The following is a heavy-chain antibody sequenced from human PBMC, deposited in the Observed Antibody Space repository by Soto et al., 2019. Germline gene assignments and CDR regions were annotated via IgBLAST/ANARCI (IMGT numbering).Heavy chain of an antibody. CDR1: GFTFSNAW. J-gene: IGHJ4*02. CDR2: IKGKTDGGTT. CDR3: TTLITGPTGY. V-gene: IGHV3-15*01. Sequence: KAGGSLRLSCAASGFTFSNAWMSWVRQAPGKGLEWVGRIKGKTDGGTTDYAAPVKGRFTISRDDSKNTLYLQMNSLKTEDTAVYYCTTLITGPTGYWGQGTLVTVSS. D-gene: IGHD1-20*01.